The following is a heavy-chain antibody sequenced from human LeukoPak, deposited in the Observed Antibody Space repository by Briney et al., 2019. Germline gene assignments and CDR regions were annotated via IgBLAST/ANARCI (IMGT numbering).Heavy chain of an antibody. CDR3: ARVGGYYYSYMDV. D-gene: IGHD3-16*01. Sequence: ASVKVSCKASGYTFTSYDINWVRQATGQGLEWMGWMNPNSGNTGYAQKFQGRVTMSRDTSTSTVYMELISLRSEDTAVYYCARVGGYYYSYMDVWGKGTTVTVSS. V-gene: IGHV1-8*01. CDR1: GYTFTSYD. J-gene: IGHJ6*03. CDR2: MNPNSGNT.